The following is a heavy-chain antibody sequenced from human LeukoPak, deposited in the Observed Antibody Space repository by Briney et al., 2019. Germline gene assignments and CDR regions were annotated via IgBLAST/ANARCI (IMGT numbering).Heavy chain of an antibody. CDR3: ARDLSAGYCSGGSCYYGSSTLDY. V-gene: IGHV3-33*01. CDR1: GFTFSSYG. CDR2: IWYDGSNK. J-gene: IGHJ4*02. Sequence: VGSLRLSCAASGFTFSSYGMHWVRQAPGKGLEWVAVIWYDGSNKYYADSVKGRFTISRDNSKNTLYLQMNSLRAEDTAVYYCARDLSAGYCSGGSCYYGSSTLDYWGQGTLVTVSS. D-gene: IGHD2-15*01.